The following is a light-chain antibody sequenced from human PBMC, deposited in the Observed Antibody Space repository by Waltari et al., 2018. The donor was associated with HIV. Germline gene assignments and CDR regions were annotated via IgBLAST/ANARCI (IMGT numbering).Light chain of an antibody. CDR1: NIGGKS. J-gene: IGLJ1*01. CDR3: QVWDRSGDQAV. CDR2: GDS. V-gene: IGLV3-21*02. Sequence: SYVLTQPPSVSVAPGQTASITCGGNNIGGKSVHWYQRKPGQAPVLIVYGDSDRPSVFPELFSGSNSGNTATLTISRVEAGDEADYYCQVWDRSGDQAVFGTGTKVTVL.